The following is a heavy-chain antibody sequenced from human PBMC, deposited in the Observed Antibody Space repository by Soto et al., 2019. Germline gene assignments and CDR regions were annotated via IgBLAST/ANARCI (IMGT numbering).Heavy chain of an antibody. J-gene: IGHJ6*02. V-gene: IGHV1-69*05. Sequence: ASVKVSCKASGGTFSSYAISWVRQAPGQGLEWMGGIIPIFGTANYAQMFQGRVTMTRDTSTSTVYMELNSLRFEDSAVYYCARAADTAPGFYYGMDVWGQGTTVTVSS. CDR3: ARAADTAPGFYYGMDV. CDR1: GGTFSSYA. D-gene: IGHD5-18*01. CDR2: IIPIFGTA.